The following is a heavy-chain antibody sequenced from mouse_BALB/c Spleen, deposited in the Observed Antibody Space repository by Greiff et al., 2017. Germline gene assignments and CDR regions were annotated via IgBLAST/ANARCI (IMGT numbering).Heavy chain of an antibody. CDR2: ISSGSSTI. J-gene: IGHJ3*01. CDR3: ARGDCDAEFAY. D-gene: IGHD2-4*01. Sequence: EVKLVESGGGLVQPGGSLKISCAASGFTFSSYGMHWVRQAPEKGLEWVAYISSGSSTIYYSDTVKGRFTITTDNPKNTLFLQMTSLRSEDTAMYYCARGDCDAEFAYWGQGTLVTVSA. CDR1: GFTFSSYG. V-gene: IGHV5-17*02.